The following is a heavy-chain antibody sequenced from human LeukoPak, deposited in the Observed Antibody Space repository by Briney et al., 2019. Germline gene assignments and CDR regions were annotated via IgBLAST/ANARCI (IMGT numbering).Heavy chain of an antibody. Sequence: PGGSLRLSCAASEFTFFTYWMSWVRQAPGKGLEWVANIKQDGSEKYYVDSVKGRFTISRDNAKNSLYLQMNSLRAEDTAVYYCARAQSNYYDSSGYLDYWGQGTLVTVSS. CDR2: IKQDGSEK. CDR3: ARAQSNYYDSSGYLDY. J-gene: IGHJ4*02. CDR1: EFTFFTYW. D-gene: IGHD3-22*01. V-gene: IGHV3-7*01.